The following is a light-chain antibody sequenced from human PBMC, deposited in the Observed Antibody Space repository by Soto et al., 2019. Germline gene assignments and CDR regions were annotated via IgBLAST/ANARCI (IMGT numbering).Light chain of an antibody. CDR3: QQRHMWPIT. J-gene: IGKJ5*01. CDR1: QSFRGL. Sequence: VLTHSAVPLSASPAERASLSCRSSQSFRGLLAWYQQKPGQAPRLLIYDAYNRATGIPPRFSGSGSGTDFTLTISSLEPEDSAVYYCQQRHMWPITFGQGTRLEIK. CDR2: DAY. V-gene: IGKV3-11*01.